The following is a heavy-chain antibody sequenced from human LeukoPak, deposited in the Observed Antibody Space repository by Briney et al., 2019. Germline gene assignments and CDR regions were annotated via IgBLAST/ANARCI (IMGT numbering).Heavy chain of an antibody. CDR3: ARLSCITIFGVVPKGFDP. D-gene: IGHD3-3*01. V-gene: IGHV3-74*01. CDR2: INSDGSST. Sequence: GGSLRLSCAASGFTFSSYWRHWVRQAPGKGLVWVSRINSDGSSTSYADSVKGRFTISRDNAKNTLYLQMNSLRAEVTSVYYCARLSCITIFGVVPKGFDPWGQGTLVTVSS. CDR1: GFTFSSYW. J-gene: IGHJ5*02.